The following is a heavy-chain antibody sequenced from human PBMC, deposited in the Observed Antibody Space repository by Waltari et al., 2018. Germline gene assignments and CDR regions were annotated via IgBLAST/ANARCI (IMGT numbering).Heavy chain of an antibody. CDR1: GASIRSPF. CDR3: ARRGYCGIDCYSNYFDF. Sequence: VPLQDSGPGLVPPSETLSLRCTVSGASIRSPFWSWIRQAPGKGLEWIGQMYFSGTKDYNPSLKSRVAISIDTSKNHFSLNLRSVTAADTAAYYCARRGYCGIDCYSNYFDFWGQGTLVTVSS. D-gene: IGHD2-21*01. CDR2: MYFSGTK. V-gene: IGHV4-59*11. J-gene: IGHJ4*02.